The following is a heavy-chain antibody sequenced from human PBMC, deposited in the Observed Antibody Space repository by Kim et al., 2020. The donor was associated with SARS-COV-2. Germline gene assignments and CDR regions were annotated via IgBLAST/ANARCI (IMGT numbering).Heavy chain of an antibody. D-gene: IGHD2-21*02. CDR3: ARGLGSVGVTTPPWGAGMDV. Sequence: SVKVSCKASGGTFSSYAISWVRQAPGQGLEWMGGIIPIFGTANYAQKFQGRVTITADESTSTAYMELSSLRSEDTAVYYCARGLGSVGVTTPPWGAGMDVWGQGTTVTVSS. CDR2: IIPIFGTA. J-gene: IGHJ6*02. V-gene: IGHV1-69*13. CDR1: GGTFSSYA.